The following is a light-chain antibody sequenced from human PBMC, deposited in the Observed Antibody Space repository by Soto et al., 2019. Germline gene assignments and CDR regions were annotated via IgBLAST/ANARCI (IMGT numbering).Light chain of an antibody. Sequence: ETVLTQSPATLSLSPGERATLSCRASESVSNSLDWYQHKPGQAPRLLIYNASNRATGIPARFSGSGSATDFTLTISSLEPEDFAVYFCQHRAGWPPALTFGGGTKVEIK. CDR3: QHRAGWPPALT. CDR1: ESVSNS. J-gene: IGKJ4*01. CDR2: NAS. V-gene: IGKV3-11*01.